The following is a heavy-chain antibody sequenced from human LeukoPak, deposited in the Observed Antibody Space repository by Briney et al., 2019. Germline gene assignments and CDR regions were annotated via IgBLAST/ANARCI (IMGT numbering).Heavy chain of an antibody. CDR3: VRFGYYGSGSHRRVLDY. D-gene: IGHD3-10*01. CDR2: IYYSGIT. CDR1: GGSISNYY. Sequence: SETLSLTCTVSGGSISNYYWSWIRQPPGKGLEWIGYIYYSGITNYNPSLKSRVTISVGTSKNQFSLKLSSVTTADTAGYYCVRFGYYGSGSHRRVLDYWGQGTLVTVSS. J-gene: IGHJ4*02. V-gene: IGHV4-59*01.